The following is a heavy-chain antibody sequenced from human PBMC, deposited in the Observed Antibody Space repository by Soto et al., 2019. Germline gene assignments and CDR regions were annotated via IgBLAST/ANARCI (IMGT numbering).Heavy chain of an antibody. V-gene: IGHV3-23*01. CDR2: VRASGDNT. Sequence: EVQLLESGGGLIQPGGSLRLSCAFSGLTLSRYATSWVRQAPGKGLEWVSGVRASGDNTYYADSVRGRFTISRDNSKNTLYLQMNSLRAEDTAVYYCAKAVGEYLYFFDYWGQGILVTVSS. CDR3: AKAVGEYLYFFDY. CDR1: GLTLSRYA. J-gene: IGHJ4*02. D-gene: IGHD3-10*01.